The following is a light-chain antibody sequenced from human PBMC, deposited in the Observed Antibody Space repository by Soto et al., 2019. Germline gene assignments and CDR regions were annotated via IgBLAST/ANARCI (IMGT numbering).Light chain of an antibody. CDR3: AAWDDSLNAKL. Sequence: QSVLTQPPSASRTPGQRVTISCSGSSSNIGSNTVNWYQQLPGTAPKLLIYSNSQRPSGIPDRFSGSKSGTSASLAISGLQSEDEADYYCAAWDDSLNAKLFGGGTKLTVL. CDR2: SNS. J-gene: IGLJ2*01. CDR1: SSNIGSNT. V-gene: IGLV1-44*01.